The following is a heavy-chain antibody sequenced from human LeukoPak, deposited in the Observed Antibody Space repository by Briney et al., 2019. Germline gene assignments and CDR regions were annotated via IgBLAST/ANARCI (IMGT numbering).Heavy chain of an antibody. CDR1: GFTFSDRY. CDR3: AKDYYGSGSDAFEI. J-gene: IGHJ3*02. D-gene: IGHD3-10*01. CDR2: ISPDGNNI. V-gene: IGHV3-11*01. Sequence: GGSLRLSCAAAGFTFSDRYMSWIRQAPGMGMEWVAYISPDGNNIHYADSVKGRFTISRDNAKNTLYLQMNSLRAEDTAVYYCAKDYYGSGSDAFEIWGQGTMVTVSS.